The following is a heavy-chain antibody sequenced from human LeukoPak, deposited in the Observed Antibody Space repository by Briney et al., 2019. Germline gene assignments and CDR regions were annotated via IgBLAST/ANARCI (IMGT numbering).Heavy chain of an antibody. J-gene: IGHJ6*04. V-gene: IGHV3-21*01. CDR2: ISSSSSYI. Sequence: PGGSLRLSCAASGFSFSSYSMNWVRQAPGKGLEWVSSISSSSSYIYYVDSVKGRFTISRDSAKNSLYLQMNSLRAEDTAVYYCAELGITMIGGVWGKGTTVTISS. CDR1: GFSFSSYS. CDR3: AELGITMIGGV. D-gene: IGHD3-10*02.